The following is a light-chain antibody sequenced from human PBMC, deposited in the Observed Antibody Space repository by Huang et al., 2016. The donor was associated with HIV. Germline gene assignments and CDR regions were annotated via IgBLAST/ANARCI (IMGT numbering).Light chain of an antibody. CDR3: QQRRNWPPIT. V-gene: IGKV3-11*01. J-gene: IGKJ5*01. CDR2: DSS. CDR1: QSVSNY. Sequence: EIVLTQSPATLSLSPGERATLSCRASQSVSNYLAWYQQKPGQAPRLLIYDSSNRATGIPARFSGSGSGTDFTLTISSLEPEDFAVYYCQQRRNWPPITFGQGTRLEIK.